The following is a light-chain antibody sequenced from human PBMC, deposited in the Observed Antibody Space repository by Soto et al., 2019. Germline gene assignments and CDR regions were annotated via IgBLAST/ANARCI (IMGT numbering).Light chain of an antibody. CDR2: AAS. J-gene: IGKJ4*01. CDR1: QSISSY. CDR3: QQRYSTLLT. V-gene: IGKV1-39*01. Sequence: DIQMTQSPSSLSASVGDRVTITCRASQSISSYLNWYQQKPGKAPKLLIYAASSLQSGVPSRFSGSGSGTDCTLTISSLQTEDFATYYCQQRYSTLLTFGGGTKVAIK.